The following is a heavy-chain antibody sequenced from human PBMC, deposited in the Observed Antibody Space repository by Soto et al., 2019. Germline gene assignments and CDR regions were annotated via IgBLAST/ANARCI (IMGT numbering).Heavy chain of an antibody. Sequence: ASLKLFCKASGYTFTSYTMHWVRQAPGQRLEWMGWINAGNGNTKYSQKFQGRVTITRDTSASTAYMELSSLRSEDTAVYYCARAPGGPGIAEYWGQGTLVTVSS. V-gene: IGHV1-3*01. CDR3: ARAPGGPGIAEY. CDR2: INAGNGNT. J-gene: IGHJ4*02. CDR1: GYTFTSYT. D-gene: IGHD6-13*01.